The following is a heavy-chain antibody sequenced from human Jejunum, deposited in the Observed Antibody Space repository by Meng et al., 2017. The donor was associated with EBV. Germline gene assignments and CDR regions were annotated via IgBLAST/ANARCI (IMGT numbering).Heavy chain of an antibody. Sequence: VQLQASGPGLGNASETLSLTCTVSGVCVSSGSYHWSWIRQAPGKGLEWIGFISYSGSTNYNPSLKSRVTISVDMSKNQFSLKLRSVTAADTAVYYCARSEGHEQWLNFDPWGQGTLVTVSS. CDR2: ISYSGST. CDR1: GVCVSSGSYH. D-gene: IGHD6-19*01. V-gene: IGHV4-61*01. J-gene: IGHJ5*02. CDR3: ARSEGHEQWLNFDP.